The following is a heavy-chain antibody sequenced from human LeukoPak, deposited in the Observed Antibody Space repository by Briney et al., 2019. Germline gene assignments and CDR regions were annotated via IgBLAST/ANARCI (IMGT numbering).Heavy chain of an antibody. J-gene: IGHJ4*02. Sequence: PGGSLRLSCAASGFTFSSYSMNWVRQAPGKGLEWVSSISSSSSYIYYADSVKGRFTISRDNAKNSLYLQVNSLRAEDTAVYYCARDTVVVAATFDYWGQGTLVTVSS. CDR1: GFTFSSYS. CDR2: ISSSSSYI. V-gene: IGHV3-21*01. D-gene: IGHD2-15*01. CDR3: ARDTVVVAATFDY.